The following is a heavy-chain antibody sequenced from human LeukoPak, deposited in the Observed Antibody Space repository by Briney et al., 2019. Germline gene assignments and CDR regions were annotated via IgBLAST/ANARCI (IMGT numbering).Heavy chain of an antibody. V-gene: IGHV1-2*06. CDR1: GYTFTGYY. D-gene: IGHD6-19*01. CDR3: TPGYSSGWIDY. J-gene: IGHJ4*02. CDR2: INPNSGGT. Sequence: ASVKVSCKASGYTFTGYYMHWVRQAPGQGLEWMGRINPNSGGTNYAQKFQGRVTMTRDTSISTAYMELSRLRSDDTAVYCCTPGYSSGWIDYWGQGTLVTVSS.